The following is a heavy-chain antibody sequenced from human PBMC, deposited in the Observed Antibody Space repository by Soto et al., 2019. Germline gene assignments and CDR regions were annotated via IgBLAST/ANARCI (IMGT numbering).Heavy chain of an antibody. CDR1: GGSISSSNW. D-gene: IGHD5-12*01. Sequence: SETLSLTCAVSGGSISSSNWWSWVRQPPGKGLEWIGEIYHSGSTNYNPSLKSRVTISVDKPKNQFSLKLSSVTAADTAVYYCARIVATTILDQYYFDYWGQGTLVTVSS. V-gene: IGHV4-4*02. J-gene: IGHJ4*02. CDR2: IYHSGST. CDR3: ARIVATTILDQYYFDY.